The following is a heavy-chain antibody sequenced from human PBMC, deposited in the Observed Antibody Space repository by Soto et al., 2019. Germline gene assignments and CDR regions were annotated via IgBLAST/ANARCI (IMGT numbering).Heavy chain of an antibody. V-gene: IGHV3-23*01. J-gene: IGHJ6*02. CDR2: ISGSGGST. CDR1: GFTFSSYA. Sequence: GGSLRLSCAASGFTFSSYAMGWVRQAPGKGLEWVSAISGSGGSTYYADSVKGRFTISRDNSKNTLYLQMNSLRAEDTAVYYCAKTVDNIVVVPAATSRYYYYGMDVWGQGTTVTVSS. D-gene: IGHD2-2*01. CDR3: AKTVDNIVVVPAATSRYYYYGMDV.